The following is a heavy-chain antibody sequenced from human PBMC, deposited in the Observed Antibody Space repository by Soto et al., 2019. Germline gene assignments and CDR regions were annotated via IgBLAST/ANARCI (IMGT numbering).Heavy chain of an antibody. D-gene: IGHD1-26*01. J-gene: IGHJ4*02. Sequence: QVQLVQSGAEVKKPGSSVKVSCKASGGTFSSYAISWVRQAPGQGLEWMGGIIPIFGTANYAQKFQGRVTITADISTSTAYRGRGSRRSGDRAVYYCAREGGVGATTGWDWGQGTLVTVSS. CDR3: AREGGVGATTGWD. V-gene: IGHV1-69*06. CDR2: IIPIFGTA. CDR1: GGTFSSYA.